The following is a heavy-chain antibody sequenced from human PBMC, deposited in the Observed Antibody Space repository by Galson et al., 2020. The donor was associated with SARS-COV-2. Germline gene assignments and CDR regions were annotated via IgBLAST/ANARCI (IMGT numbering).Heavy chain of an antibody. CDR2: ISSSGSTI. D-gene: IGHD6-13*01. V-gene: IGHV3-48*03. CDR3: AREAIAAAGHQFDY. CDR1: GFTFSSYE. J-gene: IGHJ4*02. Sequence: GGSLRLSCAASGFTFSSYEMNWVRQAPGKGLEWVSYISSSGSTIYYADSVKGRFTISRDNAKNSLYLQMNSLRAEDTAVYYCAREAIAAAGHQFDYWGQGTLVTVSS.